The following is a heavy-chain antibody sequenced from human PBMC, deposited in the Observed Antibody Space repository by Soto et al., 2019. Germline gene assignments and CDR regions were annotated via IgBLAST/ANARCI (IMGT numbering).Heavy chain of an antibody. Sequence: QLQLQESGPRLVKPSETLSLTCTVSGGSISSSSYYWGWIRQPPGKGLEWIGSIYYSGSTYYNPSLKRRVTMSVDTSKNQFPLKLSSVTAADTAVYYCATTYFFGSGSAYWGQGTLVTVSS. J-gene: IGHJ4*02. CDR1: GGSISSSSYY. V-gene: IGHV4-39*01. D-gene: IGHD3-10*01. CDR2: IYYSGST. CDR3: ATTYFFGSGSAY.